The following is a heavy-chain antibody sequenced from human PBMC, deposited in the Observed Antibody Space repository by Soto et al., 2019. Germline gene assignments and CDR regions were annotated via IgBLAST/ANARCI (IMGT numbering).Heavy chain of an antibody. CDR2: IWYDGSNK. D-gene: IGHD4-17*01. J-gene: IGHJ5*02. Sequence: VGSLRLSCASSVFTFSSYGMHWVRHSPGKWLEWVAVIWYDGSNKYYADSVKGRFTISRDNSKNTLYLQMNSLRAEDTAVYYCAREPLLFSAVTGGLPWFEPWGQGTLVIVSS. CDR3: AREPLLFSAVTGGLPWFEP. V-gene: IGHV3-33*01. CDR1: VFTFSSYG.